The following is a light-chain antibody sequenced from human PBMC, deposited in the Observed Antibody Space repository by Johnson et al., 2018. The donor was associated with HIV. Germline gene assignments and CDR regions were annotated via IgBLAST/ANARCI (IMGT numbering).Light chain of an antibody. J-gene: IGLJ1*01. CDR3: GTWDSRLSAEV. CDR2: RNN. CDR1: SSNIGSNT. Sequence: QSVLTQPPSASGTPGQRVTISCSGSSSNIGSNTVNWYQQLPGTAPKLLIYRNNQRPSGVPDRFSGSKSGTSASLAISGLQAEDAADYYWGTWDSRLSAEVFGTGTKVTVL. V-gene: IGLV1-44*01.